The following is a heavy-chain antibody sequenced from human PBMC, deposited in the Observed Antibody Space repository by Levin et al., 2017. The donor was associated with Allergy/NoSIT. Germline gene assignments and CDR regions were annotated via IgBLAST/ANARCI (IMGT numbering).Heavy chain of an antibody. CDR1: GFTFSNYR. D-gene: IGHD1-14*01. J-gene: IGHJ2*01. V-gene: IGHV3-74*01. Sequence: GGSLRLSCAASGFTFSNYRMHWVRQAPGKGLVWVSRILSDGTYTGYADSVQGRFTISRDNAKNTLFLQMDSLSAEDTALYYSARDGGTNNHDWYFDLWGRGTLFTVSS. CDR3: ARDGGTNNHDWYFDL. CDR2: ILSDGTYT.